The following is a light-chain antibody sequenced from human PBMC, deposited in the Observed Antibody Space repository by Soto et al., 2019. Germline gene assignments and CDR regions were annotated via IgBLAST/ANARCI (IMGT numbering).Light chain of an antibody. V-gene: IGKV3-20*01. CDR3: QQYGSSPGT. J-gene: IGKJ1*01. CDR2: GAS. Sequence: EIVLTQSPGTLSLSPGERATLSCRASQSVSSSYLAWYQQKPGQAPRLLLYGASSRATVIPDRFSGSGSGTDFTLTSSRLEPEDFAVYYCQQYGSSPGTFGQGTKVEIK. CDR1: QSVSSSY.